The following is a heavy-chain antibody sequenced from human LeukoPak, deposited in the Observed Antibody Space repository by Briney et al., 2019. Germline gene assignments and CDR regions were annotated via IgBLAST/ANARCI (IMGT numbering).Heavy chain of an antibody. V-gene: IGHV3-74*01. CDR1: GFTFSSYW. D-gene: IGHD5-24*01. CDR3: ARVEMAVDAFDI. J-gene: IGHJ3*02. Sequence: GGSLRLSCAASGFTFSSYWMHWVRQAPGKGLVWVSRINSDGSSTSYADSVKGRFTISRDNAKNTLYLQMNSLRAEDTAVYYCARVEMAVDAFDIWGQGTMVTVSS. CDR2: INSDGSST.